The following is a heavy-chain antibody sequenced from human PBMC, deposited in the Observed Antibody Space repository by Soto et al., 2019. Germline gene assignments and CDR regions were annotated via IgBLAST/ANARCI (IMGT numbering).Heavy chain of an antibody. CDR3: VRSFGWYAIDY. D-gene: IGHD6-19*01. CDR2: ISHIGSV. V-gene: IGHV4-4*02. Sequence: QVLLQESGPGLVQPSGTLSLSCAVSGVSISSNYYWGWVRQSPGKGLEWLGDISHIGSVNYSPSRIRRVTVSLDRAENQFSLKLTSVTAADTAVYYCVRSFGWYAIDYWGQGTLVIVSS. CDR1: GVSISSNYY. J-gene: IGHJ4*02.